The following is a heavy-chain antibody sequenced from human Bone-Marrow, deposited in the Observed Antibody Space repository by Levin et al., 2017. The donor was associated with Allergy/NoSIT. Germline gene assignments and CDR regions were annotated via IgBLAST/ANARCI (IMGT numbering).Heavy chain of an antibody. J-gene: IGHJ4*02. CDR2: FYYSGSI. D-gene: IGHD3-10*01. CDR1: GGSVRSGSYY. V-gene: IGHV4-61*01. Sequence: SQTLSLTCTVSGGSVRSGSYYWGWIRQPPGKGLEWIGYFYYSGSIKDDPSLKSRVYISVDTSKNQFSLTLSFVTAADTAVYYCAGVPAGSSGSIDYWGQGTLVTVSS. CDR3: AGVPAGSSGSIDY.